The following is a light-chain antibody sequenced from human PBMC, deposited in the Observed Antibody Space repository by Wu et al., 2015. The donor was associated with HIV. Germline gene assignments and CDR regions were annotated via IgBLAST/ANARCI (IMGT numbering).Light chain of an antibody. V-gene: IGKV1-5*03. J-gene: IGKJ4*01. CDR3: QQYHDSSPT. CDR1: QSISNS. CDR2: RAS. Sequence: DIQMTQSPPSLSAFIGDRVTITCRASQSISNSLAWYQKKPGNPPKLLIYRASALESGVPSRFSGSGSETEFTLTVTRLQPDDFATYFCQQYHDSSPTFGGG.